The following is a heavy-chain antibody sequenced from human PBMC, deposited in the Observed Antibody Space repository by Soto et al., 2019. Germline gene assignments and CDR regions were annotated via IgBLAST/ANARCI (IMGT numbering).Heavy chain of an antibody. CDR1: GASIKSSDYY. CDR2: IHYSGIT. D-gene: IGHD3-10*01. V-gene: IGHV4-39*01. J-gene: IGHJ6*03. CDR3: ARPFYVGSGGRFFYMDV. Sequence: QLQLRESGPGLVKPSETLSLTCSVSGASIKSSDYYWGWIRQPPGKGLEWIGSIHYSGITYHTPALKSRVTISVDLSKNQLSLNLTSVTAADTATYFCARPFYVGSGGRFFYMDVWGRGTTVAVSS.